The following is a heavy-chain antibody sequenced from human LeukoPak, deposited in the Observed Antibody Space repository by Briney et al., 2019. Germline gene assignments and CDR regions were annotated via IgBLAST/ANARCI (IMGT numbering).Heavy chain of an antibody. CDR3: AREGDASNDYGDFDY. J-gene: IGHJ4*02. D-gene: IGHD4-17*01. Sequence: ASVKVSFKASGYTFTSYYMHWARQAPGQGLEWMGVINPRGGSTSYAQKFQGRVTMTRDTSTSTVYMELSSLSSEDTAVYYCAREGDASNDYGDFDYWGQGTLVTVSS. V-gene: IGHV1-46*01. CDR1: GYTFTSYY. CDR2: INPRGGST.